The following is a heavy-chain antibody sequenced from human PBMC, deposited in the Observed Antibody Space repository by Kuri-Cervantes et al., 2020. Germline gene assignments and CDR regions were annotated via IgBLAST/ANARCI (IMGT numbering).Heavy chain of an antibody. D-gene: IGHD6-6*01. CDR1: GFSLSTSGVG. J-gene: IGHJ4*02. CDR2: IYWDDDK. V-gene: IGHV2-5*02. CDR3: ARMTRGYSSSSADY. Sequence: SGPTLVKPTQTLTLTCTFSGFSLSTSGVGVGWIRQPPGKALEWLALIYWDDDKRYSPSLKSGLTISKDTSKSQVVLTMTNMDPVDTATYYCARMTRGYSSSSADYWGQGTLVTVSS.